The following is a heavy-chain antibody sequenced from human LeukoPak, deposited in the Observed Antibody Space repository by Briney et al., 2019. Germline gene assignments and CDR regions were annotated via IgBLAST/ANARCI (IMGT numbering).Heavy chain of an antibody. V-gene: IGHV1-2*02. CDR2: INPNSGGT. CDR3: ARATVVPAAMADYYYYYGMDV. J-gene: IGHJ6*02. Sequence: ASVKVSCKASGYTFTGYYMHWVRQAPGQGLEWMGWINPNSGGTNYAQKFQGRVTMTRDTSISTAYMELSRLRSDDTAVYYCARATVVPAAMADYYYYYGMDVWGQGTTVTVSS. D-gene: IGHD2-2*01. CDR1: GYTFTGYY.